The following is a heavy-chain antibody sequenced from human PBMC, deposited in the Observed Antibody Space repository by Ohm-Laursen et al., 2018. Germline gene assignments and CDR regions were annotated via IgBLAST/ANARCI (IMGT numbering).Heavy chain of an antibody. Sequence: GSLRLSCAASRFSFSNYGMHWVRQAPGKGLEWVAHIKKDVSATDYVDTVRDRFSISRDNAQNSLFLQMTSLRVEDTAVYYCARGTQNPNNIGWADYWGQGTLVTVSS. CDR3: ARGTQNPNNIGWADY. CDR2: IKKDVSAT. V-gene: IGHV3-7*04. D-gene: IGHD6-19*01. CDR1: RFSFSNYG. J-gene: IGHJ4*02.